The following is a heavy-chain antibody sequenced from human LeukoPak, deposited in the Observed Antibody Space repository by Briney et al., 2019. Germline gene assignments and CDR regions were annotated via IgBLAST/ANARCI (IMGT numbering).Heavy chain of an antibody. J-gene: IGHJ5*02. CDR2: INHSGST. V-gene: IGHV4-34*01. Sequence: SETLSLTCAVYGGSFSGYYWSWIRQPPGKGLEWIGEINHSGSTNYNPSLKSRATISVDTSKNQFSLKLSSVTAADTAVYYCARGLSPFDPWGQGTLVTVSS. CDR3: ARGLSPFDP. CDR1: GGSFSGYY.